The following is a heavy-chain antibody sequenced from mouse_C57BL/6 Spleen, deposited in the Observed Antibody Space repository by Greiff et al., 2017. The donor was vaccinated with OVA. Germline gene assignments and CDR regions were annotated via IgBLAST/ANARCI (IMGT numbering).Heavy chain of an antibody. Sequence: VQLKQSGPVLVKPGASVKMSCKASGYTFTDYYMNWVKQSHGKSLEWIGVINPYNGGTSYKQKFKGKATLTVDKSSSTASMALTSLTYEYSPVYYCARVPPNSYGSSYGAMDYWGQGTSVTVSS. CDR3: ARVPPNSYGSSYGAMDY. V-gene: IGHV1-19*01. J-gene: IGHJ4*01. CDR2: INPYNGGT. D-gene: IGHD1-1*01. CDR1: GYTFTDYY.